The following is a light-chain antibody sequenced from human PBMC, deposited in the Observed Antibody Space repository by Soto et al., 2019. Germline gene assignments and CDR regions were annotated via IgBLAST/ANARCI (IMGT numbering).Light chain of an antibody. V-gene: IGLV2-14*01. J-gene: IGLJ1*01. CDR2: DVS. Sequence: SALTQPASVSGSPGQSITISCTGTSSDVGGYNYVSWYQQHPGKAPKLMIYDVSNRPSGVSNRFSGSKSGNTASLTISGXXXXXXXDXXCXSXTSSXXFGTGTKVTVL. CDR1: SSDVGGYNY. CDR3: XSXTSSXX.